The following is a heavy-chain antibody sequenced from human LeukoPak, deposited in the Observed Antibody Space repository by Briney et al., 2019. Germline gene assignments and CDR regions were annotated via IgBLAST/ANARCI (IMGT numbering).Heavy chain of an antibody. D-gene: IGHD1-1*01. CDR3: ASQHNLDYYYYYMDV. CDR2: ISSSTSYK. V-gene: IGHV3-21*01. Sequence: GGSLRLSCAASGFTFSNYNMNWVRQAPGKGLEWVSSISSSTSYKNYADSVKGRFTISRDNAKNSLYLQMNSLRAEDTAAYYCASQHNLDYYYYYMDVWGKGTTVTISS. J-gene: IGHJ6*03. CDR1: GFTFSNYN.